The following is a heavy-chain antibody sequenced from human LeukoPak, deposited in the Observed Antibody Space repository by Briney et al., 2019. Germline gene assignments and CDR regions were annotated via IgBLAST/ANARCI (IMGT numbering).Heavy chain of an antibody. CDR1: GYTFTSYY. Sequence: ASVKVSCKASGYTFTSYYMHWVRQTPGQGLEWMGIINPSGGSTSYAQKFQGRVTMTRDTSTSTVYMELSSLRSEDTAVYYCARDGSTVTHDYWGQGTLVTVSS. D-gene: IGHD4-17*01. V-gene: IGHV1-46*01. J-gene: IGHJ4*02. CDR2: INPSGGST. CDR3: ARDGSTVTHDY.